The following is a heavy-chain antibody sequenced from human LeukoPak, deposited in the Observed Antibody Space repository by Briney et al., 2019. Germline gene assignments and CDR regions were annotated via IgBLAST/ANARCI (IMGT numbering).Heavy chain of an antibody. D-gene: IGHD6-19*01. CDR3: ARGIVVAGSVDY. CDR2: IYSGGRT. Sequence: PGGSLRLSCIASGFTVSSNYMSWVRQAPGKGLEWVSVIYSGGRTYYADSVKGRFTISRDNSKNSLYLQMNSQRVEDTAVYYCARGIVVAGSVDYWGQGTLVTVSS. V-gene: IGHV3-66*01. J-gene: IGHJ4*02. CDR1: GFTVSSNY.